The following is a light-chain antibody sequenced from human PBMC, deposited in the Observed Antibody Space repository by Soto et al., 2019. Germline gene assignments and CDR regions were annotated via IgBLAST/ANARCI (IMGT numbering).Light chain of an antibody. J-gene: IGKJ2*01. CDR2: GAS. CDR3: HQYGSSPYT. Sequence: EIVLTQSPGTLSLSPGERATLSCRASQSVSSSYLAWYQQKPGQAPRLLIYGASSRATGIPDRFSGSGSGTDFTLSISRLEPEHFAVYYCHQYGSSPYTFGQVTKLAIK. CDR1: QSVSSSY. V-gene: IGKV3-20*01.